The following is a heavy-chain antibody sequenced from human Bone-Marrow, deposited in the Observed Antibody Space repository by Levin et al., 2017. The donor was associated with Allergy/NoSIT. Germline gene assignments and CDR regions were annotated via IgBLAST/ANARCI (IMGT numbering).Heavy chain of an antibody. CDR3: AAGPKGGLLYGSGSYWVDY. V-gene: IGHV1-69*06. Sequence: PGESLKISCKASGGTFSSYAISWVRQAPGQGLEWMGGIIPIFGTANYAQKFQGRVTITADKSTSTAYMELSSLRSEDTAVYYCAAGPKGGLLYGSGSYWVDYWGQGTLVTVSS. CDR1: GGTFSSYA. J-gene: IGHJ4*02. CDR2: IIPIFGTA. D-gene: IGHD3-10*01.